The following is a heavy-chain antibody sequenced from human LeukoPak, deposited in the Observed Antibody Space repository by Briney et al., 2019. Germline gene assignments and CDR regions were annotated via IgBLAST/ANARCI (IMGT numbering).Heavy chain of an antibody. CDR3: ARDSFIAAAGTRWFDP. J-gene: IGHJ5*02. Sequence: PGGSLRLSCAASGFTFSSYWMSWVRQAPGKGLEWVANIKQDGSEKYYVDSVKGRFTISRDNAKNSLYLQMNSLRAEDTAVYYCARDSFIAAAGTRWFDPWGQGTLVTVSS. CDR1: GFTFSSYW. V-gene: IGHV3-7*01. CDR2: IKQDGSEK. D-gene: IGHD6-13*01.